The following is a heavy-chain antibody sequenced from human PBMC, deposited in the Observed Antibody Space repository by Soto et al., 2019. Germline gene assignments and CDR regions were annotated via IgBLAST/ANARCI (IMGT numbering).Heavy chain of an antibody. CDR3: ARGPDYAGYFHY. D-gene: IGHD4-17*01. CDR2: IILPFGTA. V-gene: IGHV1-69*12. J-gene: IGHJ4*02. Sequence: QVRLVQSGAEVKKPGSSVKVSCKASGGTFSNYAISWVRQAPGQGLEWMGGIILPFGTANYAQKFQGRVTITADESMTTANMELSGLRSEDTAVNYCARGPDYAGYFHYWGQGTLVTVSS. CDR1: GGTFSNYA.